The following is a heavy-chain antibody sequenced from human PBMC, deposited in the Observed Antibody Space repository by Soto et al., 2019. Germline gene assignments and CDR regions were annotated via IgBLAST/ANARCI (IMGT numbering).Heavy chain of an antibody. Sequence: QVQLVQSGAEVKQPGASVKVSCKASGYTFSSYRISWVRQAPGQGPEWMGWSHAYNGDTKYAQKFQDRLIMTTDTSTSTAYMELMSLTSDDTAVYYCARADYGDDDYWGQGTMVTVSS. D-gene: IGHD4-17*01. CDR3: ARADYGDDDY. CDR1: GYTFSSYR. CDR2: SHAYNGDT. V-gene: IGHV1-18*01. J-gene: IGHJ4*02.